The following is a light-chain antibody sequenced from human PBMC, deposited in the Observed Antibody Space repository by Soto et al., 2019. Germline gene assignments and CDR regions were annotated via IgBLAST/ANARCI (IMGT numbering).Light chain of an antibody. CDR1: NIESKS. V-gene: IGLV3-21*02. Sequence: SYELTQPPSVSVAPGQTARITCGESNIESKSVHWYQQKSRQAPVLVLYADSDRPSGIPERFSGSNSGDTATLTISSVESGDEADYFCQVWDSSRVQVVFGGGTKLTVL. J-gene: IGLJ2*01. CDR3: QVWDSSRVQVV. CDR2: ADS.